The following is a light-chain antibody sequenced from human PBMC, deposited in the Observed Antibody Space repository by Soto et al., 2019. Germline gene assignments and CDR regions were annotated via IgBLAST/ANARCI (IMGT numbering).Light chain of an antibody. CDR1: QSVPRH. CDR3: QQTSNWPPEIT. CDR2: DSS. Sequence: EIVLTHSPSSLSLSPRETATVSFSASQSVPRHLAWYQQRPGLAPRLIIYDSSSRATGIPDRFSGSGSGTDFTRTISSLEPEDFAVYYCQQTSNWPPEITFGQGTRLEIK. V-gene: IGKV3-11*01. J-gene: IGKJ5*01.